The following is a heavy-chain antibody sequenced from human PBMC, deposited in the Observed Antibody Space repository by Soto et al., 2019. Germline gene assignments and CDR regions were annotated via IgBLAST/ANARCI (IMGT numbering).Heavy chain of an antibody. CDR3: ARDYSIAVAPPAFDI. CDR1: GGSIRNSY. J-gene: IGHJ3*02. V-gene: IGHV4-4*07. Sequence: KASETLSLTCTVSGGSIRNSYCSWIRQSAGKGLEWIGRIHTIGTSYYNPSLRSRVTMSVDTSKNQFSLKLSSVTAADTAVYYCARDYSIAVAPPAFDIWGQGTMVTVSS. D-gene: IGHD6-19*01. CDR2: IHTIGTS.